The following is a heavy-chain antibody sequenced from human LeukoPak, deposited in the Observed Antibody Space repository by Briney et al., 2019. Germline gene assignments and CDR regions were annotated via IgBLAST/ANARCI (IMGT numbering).Heavy chain of an antibody. D-gene: IGHD1-7*01. CDR3: ARLSTGITGTGGWFDP. CDR2: IYYSGST. CDR1: GGSISSSSYY. Sequence: PSETLSLTCTVSGGSISSSSYYWGWIRQPPGKGLEWIGSIYYSGSTYYNPSLKSRVTISVDTSKNQFSLKLSSVTAADTAVYYCARLSTGITGTGGWFDPWGQGTLVTVSS. V-gene: IGHV4-39*01. J-gene: IGHJ5*02.